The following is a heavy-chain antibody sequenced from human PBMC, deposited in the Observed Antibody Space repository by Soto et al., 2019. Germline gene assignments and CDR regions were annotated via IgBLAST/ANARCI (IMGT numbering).Heavy chain of an antibody. CDR1: GFTFSSYA. CDR2: ISGSGGRT. CDR3: AKDWAVAWGYYYGGMDV. J-gene: IGHJ6*02. D-gene: IGHD6-19*01. V-gene: IGHV3-23*01. Sequence: EVQLLESGGGLVQPGGSLRLSCAASGFTFSSYAMSWVRQAPGKGLEWVSAISGSGGRTYYADSVKGRFPISRDNSKNTVYLQMNSLRGEDTAVYYCAKDWAVAWGYYYGGMDVWGQGTTVTVSS.